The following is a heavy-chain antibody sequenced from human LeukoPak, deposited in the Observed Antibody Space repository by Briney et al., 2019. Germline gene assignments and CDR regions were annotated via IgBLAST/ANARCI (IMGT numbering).Heavy chain of an antibody. Sequence: GGSLRLSCAASGFTFDDYAMHWVRQAPGKGLEWVSGISWNSGSIGYADSVKGRFTISRDNAKDSLYLQMNSLRPEDTALYFCAKDQNYDILTGYDFDYWGQGTLVTVSS. CDR1: GFTFDDYA. V-gene: IGHV3-9*01. CDR2: ISWNSGSI. D-gene: IGHD3-9*01. J-gene: IGHJ4*02. CDR3: AKDQNYDILTGYDFDY.